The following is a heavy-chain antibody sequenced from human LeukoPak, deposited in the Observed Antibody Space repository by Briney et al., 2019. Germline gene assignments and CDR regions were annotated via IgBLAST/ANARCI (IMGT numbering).Heavy chain of an antibody. Sequence: PSETLSLTCTVSGGSISSGGYYWSWIRQPPGKGLEWIGYIYHSGSTYYNPSLKSRVTISVDTSKNQFSLKLSSVTAADTAVYYCARRARGSYWPFDYMDVWGKGTTVTVSS. J-gene: IGHJ6*03. CDR2: IYHSGST. V-gene: IGHV4-30-2*03. D-gene: IGHD1-26*01. CDR3: ARRARGSYWPFDYMDV. CDR1: GGSISSGGYY.